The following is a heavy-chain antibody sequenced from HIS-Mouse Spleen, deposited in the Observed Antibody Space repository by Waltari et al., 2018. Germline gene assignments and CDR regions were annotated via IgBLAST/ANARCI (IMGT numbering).Heavy chain of an antibody. CDR1: GGSISSSSYY. D-gene: IGHD2-2*01. V-gene: IGHV4-39*07. CDR2: IYYSGRT. CDR3: ARSWADIVVVPAAMGY. J-gene: IGHJ4*02. Sequence: QLQLQESGPGLVKPSETLSLTCTVSGGSISSSSYYWGWIRQPPGKGLEWIGSIYYSGRTYSNPSLKSRVTISVDTSKNQFSLKLSSVTAADTAVYYCARSWADIVVVPAAMGYWGQGTLVTVSS.